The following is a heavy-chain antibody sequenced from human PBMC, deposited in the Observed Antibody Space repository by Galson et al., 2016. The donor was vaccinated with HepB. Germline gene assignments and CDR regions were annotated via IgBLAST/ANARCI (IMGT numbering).Heavy chain of an antibody. CDR2: IFAIFGTT. CDR1: GGTFSNST. CDR3: ATQRVELVIMSH. D-gene: IGHD3/OR15-3a*01. Sequence: SVKVSCKASGGTFSNSTITWVRQAPGQGPEWMGGIFAIFGTTNYAQKFQGRATITADRSTNTAYMELSGLRSEDTAVYYCATQRVELVIMSHWGQGTLVTVSS. J-gene: IGHJ4*02. V-gene: IGHV1-69*13.